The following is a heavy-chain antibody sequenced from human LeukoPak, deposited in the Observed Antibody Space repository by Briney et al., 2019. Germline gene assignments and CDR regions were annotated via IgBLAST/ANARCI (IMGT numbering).Heavy chain of an antibody. D-gene: IGHD6-13*01. J-gene: IGHJ6*02. CDR3: ARVAIAAAGTWLYLHYYYYYGMAV. CDR1: GFTFSSYW. CDR2: IKQDGSEK. Sequence: PGGSLRLSCAASGFTFSSYWMSWVRQAPGKGLEWVANIKQDGSEKYYVDSVKGRFTISRDNAKNSLYLQMNSLRAEDTAVYYCARVAIAAAGTWLYLHYYYYYGMAVWGQGTTVTVSS. V-gene: IGHV3-7*01.